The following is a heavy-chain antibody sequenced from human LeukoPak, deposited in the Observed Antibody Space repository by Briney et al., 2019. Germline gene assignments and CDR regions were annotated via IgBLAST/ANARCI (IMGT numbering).Heavy chain of an antibody. D-gene: IGHD2-2*01. V-gene: IGHV1-58*02. CDR3: AAVFFSSTVPYFDH. CDR2: IVVGSGNT. CDR1: GFTFSSSA. J-gene: IGHJ4*02. Sequence: TSVKVSCKASGFTFSSSAIQWVRQVRGQRLEWIGWIVVGSGNTNYAQKFQDRVTITKDKSTMTAYMELSSLRSEDTALYYCAAVFFSSTVPYFDHWAQGTLVTVSS.